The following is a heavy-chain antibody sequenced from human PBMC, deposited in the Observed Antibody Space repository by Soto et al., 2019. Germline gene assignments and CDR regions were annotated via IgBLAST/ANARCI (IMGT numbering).Heavy chain of an antibody. J-gene: IGHJ3*01. CDR2: ISAFNGYT. D-gene: IGHD2-21*01. CDR3: ARGRGVVIPAGTPDAFDV. CDR1: GYIFHKYG. Sequence: SVKVSCNASGYIFHKYGFNWVRPAPVHGLEWMGRISAFNGYTNFAQKFQGRVTLTADTSTNTAYMELSSLRSDDTAIYYCARGRGVVIPAGTPDAFDVWGQGTMVTVSS. V-gene: IGHV1-18*01.